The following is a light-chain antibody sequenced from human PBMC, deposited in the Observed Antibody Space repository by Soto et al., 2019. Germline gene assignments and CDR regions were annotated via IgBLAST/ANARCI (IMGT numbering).Light chain of an antibody. CDR3: QQYSSSPS. Sequence: EIVMTQSPTTLSVSPGERVTLSCRASQSVSTNLAWYQQKPGQVPSLLIYGASTRASGIPARFSGSGSGTEFTLTIGSLQSEDFAVYYCQQYSSSPSFGQGTRLEIK. V-gene: IGKV3-15*01. CDR1: QSVSTN. CDR2: GAS. J-gene: IGKJ5*01.